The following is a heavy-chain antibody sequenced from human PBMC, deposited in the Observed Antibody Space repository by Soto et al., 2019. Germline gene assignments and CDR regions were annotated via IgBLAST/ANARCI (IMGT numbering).Heavy chain of an antibody. V-gene: IGHV3-23*01. CDR2: ITASGRNS. CDR1: GFTFNSYA. Sequence: EVQLLESGGGLIQPGGSLRLSCEASGFTFNSYAMSWVRQAPGKGLEWVSSITASGRNSYYADSVKGRFTISRDQSKNTLFLQMSSLRAEDTALYYCAKLTAYYVFWSGSDFDYWGQGALVTVSS. J-gene: IGHJ4*02. D-gene: IGHD3-3*01. CDR3: AKLTAYYVFWSGSDFDY.